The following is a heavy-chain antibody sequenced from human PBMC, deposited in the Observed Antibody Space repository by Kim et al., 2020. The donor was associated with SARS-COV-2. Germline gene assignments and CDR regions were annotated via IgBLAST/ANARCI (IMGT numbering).Heavy chain of an antibody. V-gene: IGHV1-46*01. Sequence: ASVKVSCKASGFTFTNYFMHWVRQAPGQGLEWMGTINPSGAFTLFTQKYQGRVIITKDTPTSTVYMEVSSLRSEDTAVYFCARKAALIAAPQKNLDYWGQGTLVTVSS. CDR1: GFTFTNYF. J-gene: IGHJ4*02. D-gene: IGHD6-25*01. CDR3: ARKAALIAAPQKNLDY. CDR2: INPSGAFT.